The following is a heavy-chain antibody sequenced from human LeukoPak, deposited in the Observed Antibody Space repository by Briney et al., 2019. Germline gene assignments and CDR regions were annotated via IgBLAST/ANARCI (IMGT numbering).Heavy chain of an antibody. CDR2: ITSGGDYI. D-gene: IGHD3-9*01. CDR1: GITLSNYG. CDR3: ARGHYDVLAASYKWTPDY. Sequence: PGGSLRLSCAVSGITLSNYGMSWVRQAPGKGLEWVSSITSGGDYIYYADSVKGRFTTSRDNAKNSLSLQLNSLRVEDTAVYYCARGHYDVLAASYKWTPDYWGQGTLATVSS. J-gene: IGHJ4*02. V-gene: IGHV3-21*01.